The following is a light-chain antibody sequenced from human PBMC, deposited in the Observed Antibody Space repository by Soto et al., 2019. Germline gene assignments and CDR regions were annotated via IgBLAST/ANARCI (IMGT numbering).Light chain of an antibody. CDR1: TNDIGGYNY. CDR3: CSRL. V-gene: IGLV2-14*01. CDR2: EVA. Sequence: QSALTQPASVSGSPGQSITISCSGTTNDIGGYNYVSWYQQHPGKAPQLIIYEVAKRPSGVSARFSGSQSGDTASLTISGLQAADEAYYYCCSRLFGGGTKLTVL. J-gene: IGLJ2*01.